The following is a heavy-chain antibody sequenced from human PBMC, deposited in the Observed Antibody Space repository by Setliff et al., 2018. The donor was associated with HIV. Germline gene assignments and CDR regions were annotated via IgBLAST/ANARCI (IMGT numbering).Heavy chain of an antibody. J-gene: IGHJ6*02. V-gene: IGHV3-66*04. CDR2: IYSDDYT. D-gene: IGHD3-22*01. CDR1: GFNVDNKY. Sequence: PGGSLRLSCAASGFNVDNKYMSWVRQAPGKGLEWVSIIYSDDYTKYADSLKGRFTISRDTSKNTLYLQINSLRAEDTAVYYCARRPPDSYDSNGFRWYHYGMDVWGQGTTVTVSS. CDR3: ARRPPDSYDSNGFRWYHYGMDV.